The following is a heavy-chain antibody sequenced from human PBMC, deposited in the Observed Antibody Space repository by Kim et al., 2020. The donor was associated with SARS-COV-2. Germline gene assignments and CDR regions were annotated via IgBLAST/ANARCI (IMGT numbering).Heavy chain of an antibody. CDR2: IYYLGST. V-gene: IGHV4-59*01. D-gene: IGHD3-22*01. CDR3: ARGMIAINP. J-gene: IGHJ5*02. Sequence: SETLSLTCTVSSGSINAFYWSWIRQPPGKGLEWIGNIYYLGSTKYNPSLEGRVTISVDTSSNQFSLKLRSVTAADTAMYYCARGMIAINPWGQGTLVTVSS. CDR1: SGSINAFY.